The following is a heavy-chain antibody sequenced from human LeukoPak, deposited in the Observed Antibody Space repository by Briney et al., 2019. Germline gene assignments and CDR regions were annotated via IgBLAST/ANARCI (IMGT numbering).Heavy chain of an antibody. V-gene: IGHV3-23*01. CDR3: AKEGYDSSGYYPYYFDY. Sequence: LSGGSLRLSCAASGFTFSSYAMSWVRQAPGKGLEWVSAISGRGGSTYYADSVKGRFTISRDNSKNTLYLQMNSLRAEDTAVYYCAKEGYDSSGYYPYYFDYWGQGTLVTVSS. D-gene: IGHD3-22*01. CDR1: GFTFSSYA. CDR2: ISGRGGST. J-gene: IGHJ4*02.